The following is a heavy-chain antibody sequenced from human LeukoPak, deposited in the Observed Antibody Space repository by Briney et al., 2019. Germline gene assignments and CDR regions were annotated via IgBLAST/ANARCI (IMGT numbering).Heavy chain of an antibody. V-gene: IGHV1-69*05. CDR2: IIPIFGTA. Sequence: ASVKVSCKASGGTFSSYAISWVRQAPGQGLGWMGGIIPIFGTANNAQKFQGRVTITTDESTSTAYMELSSLRSEDTAVYYCASGTRGVVVPAASYYWGQGTLVTVSS. CDR3: ASGTRGVVVPAASYY. D-gene: IGHD2-2*01. J-gene: IGHJ4*02. CDR1: GGTFSSYA.